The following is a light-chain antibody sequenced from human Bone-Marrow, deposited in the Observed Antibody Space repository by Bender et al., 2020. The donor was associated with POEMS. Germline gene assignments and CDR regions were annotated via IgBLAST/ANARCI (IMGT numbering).Light chain of an antibody. J-gene: IGLJ2*01. CDR2: ADD. CDR1: SIGRNP. V-gene: IGLV1-44*01. CDR3: QSYDTSLSDVV. Sequence: QSVLTQPPSASGTPGQRVTISCSGGSIGRNPINWYQQLPGTAPRLVIYADDRRPSGVPNRFSASKSGSSASLANSGLQAEDEADYYCQSYDTSLSDVVFGGGTKLTVL.